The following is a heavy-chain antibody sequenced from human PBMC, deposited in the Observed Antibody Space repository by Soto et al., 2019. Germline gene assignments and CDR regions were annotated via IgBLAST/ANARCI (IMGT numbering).Heavy chain of an antibody. D-gene: IGHD2-2*01. Sequence: ELQLVESGCDLVQHGVSLRLTCATSGFGFSNSWMSWVRQAPGKGLEWVDNMKEDGPEIWYMDSVKGRVTISRDNAKNFRYLKMNNLSVEDTAVYYCAGDDGGPAHFRGQGTLFTVSS. CDR2: MKEDGPEI. CDR3: AGDDGGPAHF. J-gene: IGHJ4*02. CDR1: GFGFSNSW. V-gene: IGHV3-7*01.